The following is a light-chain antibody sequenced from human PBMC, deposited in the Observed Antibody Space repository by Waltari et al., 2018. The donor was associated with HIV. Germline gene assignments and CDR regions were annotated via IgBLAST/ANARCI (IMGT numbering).Light chain of an antibody. CDR2: GVN. CDR3: SSYTVTSFYL. J-gene: IGLJ1*01. Sequence: QSALTQPPSASGSPGQSITISCTGSNSDMSAYSYVSWYQHHPGRAPKLIIFGVNERPSGVPDRFSGSKSANTAYLTISGLQAEDEADYFCSSYTVTSFYLFGTGTKVTVL. V-gene: IGLV2-8*01. CDR1: NSDMSAYSY.